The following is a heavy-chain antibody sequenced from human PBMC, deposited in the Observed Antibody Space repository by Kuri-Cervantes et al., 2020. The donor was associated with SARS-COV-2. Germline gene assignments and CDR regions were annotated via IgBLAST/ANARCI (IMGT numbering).Heavy chain of an antibody. CDR1: GYTFTSYY. CDR3: ARVVPAAINGMDV. Sequence: APVKVSCKASGYTFTSYYMHWVRQAPGQGLEWMGITNPSGGSTSYAQKFQGRVTMTRDTSTSTVYMELSSLRSEDTAVYYCARVVPAAINGMDVWGQGTTVTVSS. D-gene: IGHD2-2*01. CDR2: TNPSGGST. J-gene: IGHJ6*02. V-gene: IGHV1-46*03.